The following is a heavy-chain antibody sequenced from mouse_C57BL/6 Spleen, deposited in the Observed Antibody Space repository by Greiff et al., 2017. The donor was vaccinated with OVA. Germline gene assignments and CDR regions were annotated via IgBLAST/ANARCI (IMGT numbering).Heavy chain of an antibody. V-gene: IGHV1-69*01. Sequence: VQLQQPGAELVMPGASVKLSCKASGYTFTSYWMHWVKQRPGQGLEWIGEIDPSDSYTNYNQKFKGKSTLTVDKSSSTAYMQHSSLTSEDSAVYYCARRENCGGNYAMDYWGQGTSVTVSS. J-gene: IGHJ4*01. CDR3: ARRENCGGNYAMDY. CDR2: IDPSDSYT. D-gene: IGHD2-14*01. CDR1: GYTFTSYW.